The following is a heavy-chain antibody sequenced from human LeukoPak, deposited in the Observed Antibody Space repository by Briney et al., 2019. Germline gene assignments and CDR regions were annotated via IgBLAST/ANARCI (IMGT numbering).Heavy chain of an antibody. Sequence: SETLSLTCTVSGGSISSGSYYWSWIRQPAGKGLEWIGRIYTSGSTNYNPSLKSRVTISVDTSKNQFSLKLSSVTAADTAVYYCARGGLTIFGVAPFDYWGQGTLVTVSS. CDR2: IYTSGST. CDR1: GGSISSGSYY. D-gene: IGHD3-3*01. V-gene: IGHV4-61*02. J-gene: IGHJ4*02. CDR3: ARGGLTIFGVAPFDY.